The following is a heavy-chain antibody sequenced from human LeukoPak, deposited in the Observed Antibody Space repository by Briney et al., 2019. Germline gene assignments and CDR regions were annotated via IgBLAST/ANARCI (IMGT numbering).Heavy chain of an antibody. Sequence: GGSLRLSCAASGFTFSSYWMSWVRQAPGKGLEWVANIKQDGSEKYYVDSVKGRFTISRDNAKNSLYLQMNSLRAEDTAVYYCARVRRGDGDYFSLRYDGMDVWGQGTTVTVSS. D-gene: IGHD4-17*01. CDR3: ARVRRGDGDYFSLRYDGMDV. J-gene: IGHJ6*02. CDR2: IKQDGSEK. CDR1: GFTFSSYW. V-gene: IGHV3-7*01.